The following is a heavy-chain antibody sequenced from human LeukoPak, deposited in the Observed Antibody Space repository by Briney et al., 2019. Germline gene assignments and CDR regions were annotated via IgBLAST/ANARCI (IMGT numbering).Heavy chain of an antibody. D-gene: IGHD6-19*01. CDR1: GDSFSSNSAA. CDR2: TYYRSKWFN. CDR3: ARSGWYENWFDP. J-gene: IGHJ5*02. V-gene: IGHV6-1*01. Sequence: SQTLSLTCAISGDSFSSNSAAWNWIRQSPSRGLEWLGRTYYRSKWFNDYAVSVKSRISINPDTSKNQFSLKLSSVTAADTAVYYCARSGWYENWFDPWGQGTLVTVSS.